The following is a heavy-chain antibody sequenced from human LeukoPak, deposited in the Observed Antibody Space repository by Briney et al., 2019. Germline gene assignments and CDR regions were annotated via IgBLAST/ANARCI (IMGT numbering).Heavy chain of an antibody. J-gene: IGHJ3*02. Sequence: GGSLRLSCAASGFTFSNYAVHWVRQAPGKGLKWVAVIRYDGSDEYYADAVKGRFTTSRDNSKNTLYLQMNSLRVEDTAVYYCAREKQQVILSDAFDIWGQGTMVTVSS. CDR3: AREKQQVILSDAFDI. V-gene: IGHV3-30*04. CDR1: GFTFSNYA. D-gene: IGHD6-13*01. CDR2: IRYDGSDE.